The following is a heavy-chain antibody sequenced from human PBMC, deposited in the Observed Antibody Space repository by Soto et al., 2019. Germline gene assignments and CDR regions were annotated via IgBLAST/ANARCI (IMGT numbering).Heavy chain of an antibody. V-gene: IGHV3-23*01. Sequence: PGGSLRLSCAASGFTFSSYAMSWVRQAPGKGLEWVSAISGSGGSTYYADSVKGRFTISRDNSKNTLYLQMDSLRAEDTAVYYCAKLSGPSSTFDYWGQGTLVTVSS. CDR2: ISGSGGST. J-gene: IGHJ4*02. CDR3: AKLSGPSSTFDY. D-gene: IGHD3-3*01. CDR1: GFTFSSYA.